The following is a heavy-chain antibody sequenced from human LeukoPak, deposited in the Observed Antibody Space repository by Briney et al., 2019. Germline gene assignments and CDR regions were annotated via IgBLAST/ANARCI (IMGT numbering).Heavy chain of an antibody. CDR1: GFTFSSYG. Sequence: RGSLRLSCAASGFTFSSYGMHWVRQAPGKGLGWVAFIRYDGSNKYYADSVKGRFTISRDNSKNTLYLQMNSLRAEDTAVYYCAKDRALRYYYYGMDVWGQGTTVTVSS. CDR3: AKDRALRYYYYGMDV. D-gene: IGHD5-24*01. V-gene: IGHV3-30*02. J-gene: IGHJ6*02. CDR2: IRYDGSNK.